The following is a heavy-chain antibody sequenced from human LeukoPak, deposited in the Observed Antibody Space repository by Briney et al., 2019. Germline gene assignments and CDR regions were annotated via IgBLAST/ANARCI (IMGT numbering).Heavy chain of an antibody. D-gene: IGHD2-2*02. Sequence: HPGRSLRLTCASSEFNFRRTGMHWVRQAPGKGLEWVAFISYDGSAKYYADSVKGRFTISRDNSKDILNLQMNSLRAEDTAVYYCAKEGYMVYYFDYWGQGTLVTVSS. CDR1: EFNFRRTG. V-gene: IGHV3-30*18. CDR2: ISYDGSAK. J-gene: IGHJ4*02. CDR3: AKEGYMVYYFDY.